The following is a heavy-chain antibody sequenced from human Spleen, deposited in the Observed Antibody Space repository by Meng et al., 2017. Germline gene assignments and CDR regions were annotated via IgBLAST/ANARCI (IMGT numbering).Heavy chain of an antibody. CDR1: GFTFSNYW. D-gene: IGHD6-19*01. V-gene: IGHV3-7*01. CDR3: ARESSSRSGWSYYYYYGMDV. J-gene: IGHJ6*02. CDR2: IKDDGRER. Sequence: GGSLRLSCVASGFTFSNYWMGWVRQAPGKGLEWVANIKDDGREREYVDSVRGRFTISRDNAKNSLYLQMNSLRAEDTAVYYCARESSSRSGWSYYYYYGMDVWGQGTTVTVSS.